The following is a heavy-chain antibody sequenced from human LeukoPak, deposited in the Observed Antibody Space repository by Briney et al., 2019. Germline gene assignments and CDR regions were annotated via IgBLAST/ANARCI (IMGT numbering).Heavy chain of an antibody. V-gene: IGHV1-18*01. Sequence: ASVKVSCKASGYTFTSYGLSWVRQAPGQGLEWMGWISPYNGDTNYAQKLQGRVTMTTDTSTSTAYMELRSLRSDDTAVYYCARINYGSGSYYSPPSYYYMDVWGKGTTVTISS. CDR2: ISPYNGDT. J-gene: IGHJ6*03. CDR1: GYTFTSYG. D-gene: IGHD3-10*01. CDR3: ARINYGSGSYYSPPSYYYMDV.